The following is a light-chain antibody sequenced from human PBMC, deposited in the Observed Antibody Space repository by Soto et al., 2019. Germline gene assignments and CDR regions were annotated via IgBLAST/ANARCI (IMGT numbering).Light chain of an antibody. CDR1: QSVSNN. CDR3: QHYNNWPIT. CDR2: GTS. J-gene: IGKJ5*01. Sequence: EIVLTQSPGTLSLSPGERATLSCRASQSVSNNYLAWYQQKPGQAPRLLIYGTSTRATGVPARFSGSGSGTDLTLTISSLQAADFAVYHCQHYNNWPITFGQGTRLEIK. V-gene: IGKV3-15*01.